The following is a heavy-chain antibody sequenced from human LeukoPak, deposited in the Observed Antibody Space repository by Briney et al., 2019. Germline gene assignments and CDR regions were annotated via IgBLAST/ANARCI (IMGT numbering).Heavy chain of an antibody. CDR2: IYYSGST. Sequence: XXEWFGYIYYSGSTNYNPSLKSRVTISVDTSKNQFSLKLSSVTAADTAVYYCAREDSSHFDYWGQGTLVTVSS. J-gene: IGHJ4*02. D-gene: IGHD3-22*01. V-gene: IGHV4-59*01. CDR3: AREDSSHFDY.